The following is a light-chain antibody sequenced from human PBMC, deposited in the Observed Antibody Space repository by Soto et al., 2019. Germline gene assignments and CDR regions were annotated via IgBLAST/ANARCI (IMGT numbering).Light chain of an antibody. CDR1: QSVSNN. J-gene: IGKJ1*01. Sequence: ILMTQSPATLSVSPGERATLSCRASQSVSNNLAWYQQKPGQAPRLLIYDASTRATGIPARFSGSGCGTEFNLTISGLQADDGAVYYCEQYNNWYPWTFGQGTKVEIK. V-gene: IGKV3-15*01. CDR3: EQYNNWYPWT. CDR2: DAS.